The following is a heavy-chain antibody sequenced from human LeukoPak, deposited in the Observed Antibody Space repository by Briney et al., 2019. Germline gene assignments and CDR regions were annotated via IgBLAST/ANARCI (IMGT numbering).Heavy chain of an antibody. CDR3: ARDMGPYYDILTGPDF. CDR2: IWYDGSNK. V-gene: IGHV3-33*01. CDR1: GFTFCTYG. Sequence: GRSLRLSCAASGFTFCTYGMHWVRQAPRKGLGWVAVIWYDGSNKYYADSVKGRFTISRDNSKTTLCMQTNSLRAEDTAVYYCARDMGPYYDILTGPDFWGQGTLVTVSS. D-gene: IGHD3-9*01. J-gene: IGHJ4*02.